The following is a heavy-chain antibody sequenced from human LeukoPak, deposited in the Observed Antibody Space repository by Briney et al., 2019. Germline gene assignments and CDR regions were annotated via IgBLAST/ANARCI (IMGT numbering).Heavy chain of an antibody. V-gene: IGHV1-2*02. CDR3: ARDPGEIVGAMANWFDP. J-gene: IGHJ5*02. CDR2: TNPNSGGT. Sequence: ASVKVSCKASGYTFTGYYMHWVRQAPGQGLEWMGWTNPNSGGTNYAQKFQGRVTMTRDTSISTAYMELSRLRSDDTAVYYCARDPGEIVGAMANWFDPWGQGTLVTVSS. CDR1: GYTFTGYY. D-gene: IGHD1-26*01.